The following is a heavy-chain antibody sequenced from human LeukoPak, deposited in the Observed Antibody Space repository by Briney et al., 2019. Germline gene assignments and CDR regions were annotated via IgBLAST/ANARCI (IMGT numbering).Heavy chain of an antibody. CDR2: INPNSGGT. D-gene: IGHD2-2*01. Sequence: ASVMVSCEASGYTFTGYYMHWVRQAPGQGLEWMGWINPNSGGTNYAQKFQGRVTMTRDTSISTAYMELSRLRSDDTAVYYCARDVVPAAIGWFDPWGQGTLVTVSS. J-gene: IGHJ5*02. CDR3: ARDVVPAAIGWFDP. CDR1: GYTFTGYY. V-gene: IGHV1-2*02.